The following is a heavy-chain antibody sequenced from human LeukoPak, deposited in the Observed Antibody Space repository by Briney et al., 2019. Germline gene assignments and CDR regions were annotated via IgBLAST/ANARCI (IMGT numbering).Heavy chain of an antibody. D-gene: IGHD6-19*01. CDR3: ARGSQWLGVNWFDP. J-gene: IGHJ5*02. Sequence: SETLSLTCTVSGGSISSYYWSWILQPPGKGLEWIGYIYYSGSTNYNPSLKSRVTISVDTSKNQFSLKLSSVTAADTAVYYCARGSQWLGVNWFDPWGQGTLVTVSS. V-gene: IGHV4-59*01. CDR2: IYYSGST. CDR1: GGSISSYY.